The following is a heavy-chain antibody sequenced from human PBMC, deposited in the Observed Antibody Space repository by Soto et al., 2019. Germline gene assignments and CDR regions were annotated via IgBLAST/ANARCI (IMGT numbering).Heavy chain of an antibody. CDR1: GYTFTNYA. CDR3: ARRGALTGNINFPY. CDR2: INGGNGNT. Sequence: ASVKVSCKASGYTFTNYAMHWVRQAPGQRLEWMGWINGGNGNTKYSQKFRDRVTITRDTSASTAYMELSSLTSEDAGVYYCARRGALTGNINFPYWGQGALVTVSS. J-gene: IGHJ4*02. D-gene: IGHD3-9*01. V-gene: IGHV1-3*01.